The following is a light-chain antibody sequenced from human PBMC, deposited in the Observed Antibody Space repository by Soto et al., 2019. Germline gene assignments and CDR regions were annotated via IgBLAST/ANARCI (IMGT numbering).Light chain of an antibody. J-gene: IGKJ5*01. V-gene: IGKV3-15*01. CDR1: QSVSSK. CDR2: GAS. CDR3: QQYNNWHTIT. Sequence: EIVMTQFPATLSVSPGERATLSCGASQSVSSKLAWYQQKPGQAPRLLIYGASTRATGIPARFSGSGSGTEFTLTISSLKSEDFAVYYCQQYNNWHTITFGHGTRLEIK.